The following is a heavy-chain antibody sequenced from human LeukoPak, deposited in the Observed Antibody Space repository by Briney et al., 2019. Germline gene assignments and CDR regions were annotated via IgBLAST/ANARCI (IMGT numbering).Heavy chain of an antibody. CDR2: IFPSGGEI. CDR3: ATYRQVLLPFES. V-gene: IGHV3-23*01. Sequence: WGSLRLSCAASGFTFSTFAMIWVRQPPGKGLEWVSSIFPSGGEIHYADSVRGRFTISRDNSKSTLSLQMNSLRAEDTAIYYCATYRQVLLPFESWGQGTLVTVSS. D-gene: IGHD5-18*01. J-gene: IGHJ4*02. CDR1: GFTFSTFA.